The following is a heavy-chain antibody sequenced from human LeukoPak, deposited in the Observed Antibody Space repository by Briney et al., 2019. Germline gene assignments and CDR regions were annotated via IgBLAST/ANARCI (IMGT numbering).Heavy chain of an antibody. Sequence: PSQTLSLTCAVSGGSISSGGYSWSWIRQPPGKGLEWIGYIYHSGSTYYNPSLKSRVTISVDTSKNQFSLKLSSVTAADTAVYYCARGRVGATPGNWFDPWGQGTLVTVSS. CDR2: IYHSGST. CDR3: ARGRVGATPGNWFDP. V-gene: IGHV4-30-2*01. CDR1: GGSISSGGYS. D-gene: IGHD1-26*01. J-gene: IGHJ5*02.